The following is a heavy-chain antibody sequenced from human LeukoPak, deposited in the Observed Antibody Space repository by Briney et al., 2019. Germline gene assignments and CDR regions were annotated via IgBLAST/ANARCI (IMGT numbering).Heavy chain of an antibody. CDR2: FDPEDGEI. CDR3: ATLLWFGELFGWFDP. V-gene: IGHV1-24*01. Sequence: GASVKVSCKVSGYTLTELSMHWVRQAPGKGLEWMGGFDPEDGEIIYAQKFQGRVTMTEDTSTDTAYMELSSLRSEDTAVYYCATLLWFGELFGWFDPWGQGTLVTVSS. D-gene: IGHD3-10*01. CDR1: GYTLTELS. J-gene: IGHJ5*02.